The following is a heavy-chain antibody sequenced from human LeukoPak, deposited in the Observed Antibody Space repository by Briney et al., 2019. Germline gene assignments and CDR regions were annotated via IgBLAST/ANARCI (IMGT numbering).Heavy chain of an antibody. CDR2: ISTSGGST. D-gene: IGHD3-16*01. Sequence: GGSLRLSCAASGFTFNIYAMSWVRQAPGKGLEWVSAISTSGGSTYYADSVKGRFTISRDNSKNTLYLQMNSLRAEDTAVYYCAKGYYDYVWGSYYFDYWGQGTLVTVSS. CDR1: GFTFNIYA. CDR3: AKGYYDYVWGSYYFDY. J-gene: IGHJ4*02. V-gene: IGHV3-23*01.